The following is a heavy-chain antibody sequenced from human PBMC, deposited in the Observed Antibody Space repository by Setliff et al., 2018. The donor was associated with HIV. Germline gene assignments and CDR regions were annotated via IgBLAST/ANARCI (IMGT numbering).Heavy chain of an antibody. CDR3: ARLLVAGMLFDY. V-gene: IGHV4-34*01. CDR2: IYYSGST. J-gene: IGHJ4*02. D-gene: IGHD2-15*01. Sequence: PSETLSLTCAVYGGSFSTYFWGWIRQPPGKGLECIGNIYYSGSTSYNPSLKSRVTISVDTSKNQFSLKLSSVTAADTAVYYCARLLVAGMLFDYWGQGTLVTVSS. CDR1: GGSFSTYF.